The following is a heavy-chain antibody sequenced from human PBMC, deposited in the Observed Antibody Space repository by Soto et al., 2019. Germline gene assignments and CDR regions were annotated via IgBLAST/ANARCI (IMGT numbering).Heavy chain of an antibody. Sequence: GSLRVSWAASGFTFRTYPMNWVRQAPGKGLEWVSNIRPSSESMSYADSVKGRFTVSRDNAKNSLSLQMNSLRDDDTAVYYCARDSDFAFDYWGQGT. D-gene: IGHD2-21*02. CDR2: IRPSSESM. V-gene: IGHV3-48*02. CDR1: GFTFRTYP. CDR3: ARDSDFAFDY. J-gene: IGHJ4*02.